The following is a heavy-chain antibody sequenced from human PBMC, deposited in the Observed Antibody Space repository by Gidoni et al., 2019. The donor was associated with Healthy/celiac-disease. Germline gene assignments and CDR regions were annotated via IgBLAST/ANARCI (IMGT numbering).Heavy chain of an antibody. CDR3: ARDRGSGYGMDV. CDR1: GDSVSSNSAA. J-gene: IGHJ6*02. V-gene: IGHV6-1*01. D-gene: IGHD6-19*01. CDR2: TYYRSKGYN. Sequence: QLHQPSPGLAQLSQTLSLTCAISGDSVSSNSAAWNWIRQSPSRRLEWLRRTYYRSKGYNDYAVSVKRRTTINPDTTKNQFSLQLNSVTPEDTAVYYCARDRGSGYGMDVWGQGTTVTVSS.